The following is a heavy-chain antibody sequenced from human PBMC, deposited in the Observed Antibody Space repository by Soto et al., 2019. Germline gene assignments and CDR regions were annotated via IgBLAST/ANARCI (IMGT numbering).Heavy chain of an antibody. CDR3: ARGRGIVPRGTLNY. CDR1: GGSFSGYY. D-gene: IGHD5-12*01. CDR2: INHSGST. J-gene: IGHJ4*02. V-gene: IGHV4-34*01. Sequence: QVQLQQWGAGLLKPSETLSLTCAVYGGSFSGYYWSWIRQPPGKGLEWIGEINHSGSTNYNPSLKSRVTISVDTSKNQFSLKLSAVTAADTAVYYCARGRGIVPRGTLNYWGQGTLVTVSS.